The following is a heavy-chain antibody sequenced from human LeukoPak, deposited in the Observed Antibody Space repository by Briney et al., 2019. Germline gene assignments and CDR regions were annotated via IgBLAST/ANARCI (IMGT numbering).Heavy chain of an antibody. V-gene: IGHV1-46*01. J-gene: IGHJ4*02. CDR2: INPSGGST. D-gene: IGHD3-10*02. Sequence: GASVKVSCKASGYTFTSYYMHWVRQAPGQGLEWMGIINPSGGSTSYAQKFQGRVTMTRDMSTSTVYMELSSLRSEDTAVYYCSVRGPFEFNVGTQFDYWGRGTLVTVSS. CDR1: GYTFTSYY. CDR3: SVRGPFEFNVGTQFDY.